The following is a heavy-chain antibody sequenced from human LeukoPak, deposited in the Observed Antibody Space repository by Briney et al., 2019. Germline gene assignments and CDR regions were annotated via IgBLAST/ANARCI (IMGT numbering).Heavy chain of an antibody. V-gene: IGHV5-51*01. CDR2: IYPGDSDT. CDR1: GYSFTSYW. Sequence: GESLKISCKGSGYSFTSYWIGWVRQMPRKGLEWMGIIYPGDSDTRYSPSFQGQVTISADKSISTAYLQWSSLKASDTAMYYCARTYYYDSSGYYYMFWAFDIWGQGAMVTVSS. D-gene: IGHD3-22*01. CDR3: ARTYYYDSSGYYYMFWAFDI. J-gene: IGHJ3*02.